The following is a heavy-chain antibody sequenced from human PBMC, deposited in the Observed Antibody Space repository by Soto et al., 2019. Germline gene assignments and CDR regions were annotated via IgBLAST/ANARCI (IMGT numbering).Heavy chain of an antibody. Sequence: ETLSLTCTVSGGSISSSSYYWGWIRQPPGKGLEWIGSIYYSGSTYYNPSLKSRVTISVDTSKNQFSLKLSSVTAADTAVYYCASILRTYYMDVWGKGTTVTVSS. J-gene: IGHJ6*03. CDR1: GGSISSSSYY. CDR3: ASILRTYYMDV. D-gene: IGHD3-3*01. CDR2: IYYSGST. V-gene: IGHV4-39*01.